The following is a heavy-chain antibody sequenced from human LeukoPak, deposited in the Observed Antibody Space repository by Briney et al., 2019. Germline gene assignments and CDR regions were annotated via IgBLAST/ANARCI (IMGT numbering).Heavy chain of an antibody. D-gene: IGHD2-15*01. Sequence: PSETLSLTCAVYGGSFSGYYWTWIRQPPGKGLEWIGEINHSGSTNYNPSLKSRVTISVDTSKNQFSLKLSSVTAADTAVYYCARGRGYCSGGSCFFDYWGQGTLVTVSS. V-gene: IGHV4-34*01. CDR1: GGSFSGYY. CDR3: ARGRGYCSGGSCFFDY. CDR2: INHSGST. J-gene: IGHJ4*02.